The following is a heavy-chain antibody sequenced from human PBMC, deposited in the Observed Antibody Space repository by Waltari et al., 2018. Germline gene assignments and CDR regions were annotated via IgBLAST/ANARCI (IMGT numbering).Heavy chain of an antibody. CDR1: GGSLSSHY. CDR3: ARYSGSYSIDY. Sequence: QVQLQESGPGLVKPSETLSLTCTVSGGSLSSHYWSWIRQPPGKGLEWIGYIYYSGSTNYNPSLKSRVTISVDTSKNQFSLKLSSVTAADTAVYYCARYSGSYSIDYWGQGTLVTVSS. D-gene: IGHD1-26*01. CDR2: IYYSGST. V-gene: IGHV4-59*11. J-gene: IGHJ4*02.